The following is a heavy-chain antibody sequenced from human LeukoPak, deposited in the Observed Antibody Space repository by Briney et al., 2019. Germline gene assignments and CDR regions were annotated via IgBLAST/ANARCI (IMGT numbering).Heavy chain of an antibody. D-gene: IGHD2-2*02. CDR2: ISGSGGST. CDR1: GFTFSSYA. CDR3: AKVGYCSSTSCYREIGY. J-gene: IGHJ4*02. Sequence: GGSLRLSCAASGFTFSSYAMSWVRQAPGKGLEWVSAISGSGGSTHYADSVKGRFTISRDNSKNTLYLQMNSLRAEDTAVYYCAKVGYCSSTSCYREIGYWGQGTLVTVSS. V-gene: IGHV3-23*01.